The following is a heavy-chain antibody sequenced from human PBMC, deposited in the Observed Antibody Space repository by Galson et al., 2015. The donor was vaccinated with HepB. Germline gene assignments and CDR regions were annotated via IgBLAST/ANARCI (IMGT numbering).Heavy chain of an antibody. CDR1: GFTFSSYS. CDR2: ISSSSSYI. V-gene: IGHV3-21*01. CDR3: ARVQYYDFWSGYWDY. D-gene: IGHD3-3*01. Sequence: SLRLSCAASGFTFSSYSMNWVRQAPGKGLEWVSSISSSSSYIYYADSVKGRFTISRDNAKNSLYLQMNSLRAEDAAVYYCARVQYYDFWSGYWDYWGQGTLVTVSS. J-gene: IGHJ4*02.